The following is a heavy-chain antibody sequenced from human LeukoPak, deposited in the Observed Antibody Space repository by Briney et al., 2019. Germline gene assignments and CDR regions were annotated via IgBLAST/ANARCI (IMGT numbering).Heavy chain of an antibody. CDR1: GFSLSATAVG. V-gene: IGHV2-5*01. D-gene: IGHD3-10*01. J-gene: IGHJ4*02. CDR2: IYWNNNE. CDR3: ARIWFGELFPFDY. Sequence: SGPALVKPTQTLTLTCTFSGFSLSATAVGVGWIRQPPGKALEWLALIYWNNNERYSPSLKSRLTITKDTSKNQVVLTMTNVDPLDTGTYYCARIWFGELFPFDYWGQGTLVTVSS.